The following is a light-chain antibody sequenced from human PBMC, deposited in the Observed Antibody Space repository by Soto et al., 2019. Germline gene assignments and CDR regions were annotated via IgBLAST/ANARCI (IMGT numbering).Light chain of an antibody. Sequence: IVLTQSPATLSLSPGERATLSCRASQSVGSYLAWYQQKPGQAPRLLIYASSNRATGIPDRFSGSASGTDFTLTINRLEPEDFAVYYCQRYNNWPLTFGGGTKVDIK. CDR1: QSVGSY. V-gene: IGKV3-11*01. CDR2: ASS. CDR3: QRYNNWPLT. J-gene: IGKJ4*01.